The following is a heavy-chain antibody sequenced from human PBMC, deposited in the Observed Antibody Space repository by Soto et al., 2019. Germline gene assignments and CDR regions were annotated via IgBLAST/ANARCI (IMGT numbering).Heavy chain of an antibody. J-gene: IGHJ6*02. D-gene: IGHD2-2*01. CDR1: GYSFTSYW. Sequence: GASLKISCKGSGYSFTSYWISWVRQMPGKGLEWMGRIDPSDSYTNYSPSFQGHVTISADKSISTAYLQWSSLKASDTAMYYCARQGYCSSTSCPPNNYYYYYGMDVWGQGTTVTVSS. V-gene: IGHV5-10-1*01. CDR3: ARQGYCSSTSCPPNNYYYYYGMDV. CDR2: IDPSDSYT.